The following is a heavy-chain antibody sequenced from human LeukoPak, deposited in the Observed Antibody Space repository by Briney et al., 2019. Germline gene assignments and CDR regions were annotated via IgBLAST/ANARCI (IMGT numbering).Heavy chain of an antibody. CDR1: GGSFSGYY. CDR2: INHSGST. D-gene: IGHD3-22*01. Sequence: SETLTLTCAVYGGSFSGYYWSWIRQPPGKGLEWIGEINHSGSTNYNPSLKSRVTISVDTSKNQFSLKLSSVTAADTAVYYCARKGITMKDWWFDPWGQGTLVTVSS. V-gene: IGHV4-34*01. J-gene: IGHJ5*02. CDR3: ARKGITMKDWWFDP.